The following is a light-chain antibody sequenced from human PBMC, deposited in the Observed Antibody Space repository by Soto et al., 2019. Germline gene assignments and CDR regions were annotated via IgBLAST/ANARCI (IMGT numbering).Light chain of an antibody. CDR1: SSDVGAYNY. J-gene: IGLJ1*01. V-gene: IGLV2-14*01. Sequence: QSALTQPASVSGSPGQSITISCTGTSSDVGAYNYVSWYQQHPGKAPKLMIYEVNYRPPGVSNRFSGSKSGITASLTISGLQAEDEADYYCISYASTSTAVFGTGTKVTV. CDR2: EVN. CDR3: ISYASTSTAV.